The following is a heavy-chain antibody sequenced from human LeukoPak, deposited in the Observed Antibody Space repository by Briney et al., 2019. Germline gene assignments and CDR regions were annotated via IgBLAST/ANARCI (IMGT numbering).Heavy chain of an antibody. D-gene: IGHD2-15*01. V-gene: IGHV1-46*01. CDR2: INPSGGST. J-gene: IGHJ4*02. CDR1: GYTFTSYY. CDR3: ARLGYCSGGSCYSLYY. Sequence: ASVKVSCKASGYTFTSYYMHWVRQAPGQGLEWMGIINPSGGSTSYAQKFQGRVTMTRDTSTSTVYMELSSLRSEDTAVYYCARLGYCSGGSCYSLYYWGQGTLVTVSS.